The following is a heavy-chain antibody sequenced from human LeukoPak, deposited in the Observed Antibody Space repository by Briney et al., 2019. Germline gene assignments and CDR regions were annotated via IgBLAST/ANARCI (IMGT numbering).Heavy chain of an antibody. D-gene: IGHD3-10*01. CDR3: ARDQYLDAFDI. CDR2: IKQDGSEK. CDR1: GFTFSSYW. V-gene: IGHV3-7*01. Sequence: GGALRISCAASGFTFSSYWMSWVRQAPGKGLEWVANIKQDGSEKYYVDSVKGRFTISRDNAKNSLYLQMNSLRAEDTAVYYCARDQYLDAFDIWGQGTMVTVSS. J-gene: IGHJ3*02.